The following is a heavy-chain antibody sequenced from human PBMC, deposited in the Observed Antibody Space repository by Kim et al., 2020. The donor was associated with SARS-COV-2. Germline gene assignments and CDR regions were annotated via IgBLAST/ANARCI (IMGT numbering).Heavy chain of an antibody. V-gene: IGHV3-23*01. CDR3: AKGRTIAGTAYYGLDV. D-gene: IGHD1-1*01. J-gene: IGHJ6*02. Sequence: SVRGRFTISRDNSKNTLYLQMNGLRADDTAVYYCAKGRTIAGTAYYGLDVWGQGTTVTVSS.